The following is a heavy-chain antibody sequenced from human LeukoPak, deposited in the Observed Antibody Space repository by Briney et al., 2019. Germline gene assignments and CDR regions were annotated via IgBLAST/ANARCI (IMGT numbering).Heavy chain of an antibody. V-gene: IGHV3-74*01. CDR1: GFTFSSYW. J-gene: IGHJ4*02. CDR3: ARDYGGNYYFDY. Sequence: PGGSLRLSCAASGFTFSSYWMNWVRQAPGKGLVWVPRINSDGSSTSYADSVKGRFTISRDNAKNTLYLQMNSLRAEDTAVYYCARDYGGNYYFDYWGQGTLVTVSS. D-gene: IGHD4-23*01. CDR2: INSDGSST.